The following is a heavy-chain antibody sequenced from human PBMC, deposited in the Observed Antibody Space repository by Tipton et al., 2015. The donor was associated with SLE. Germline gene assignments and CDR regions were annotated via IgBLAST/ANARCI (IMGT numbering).Heavy chain of an antibody. CDR3: ASTGTTKQGWFDP. V-gene: IGHV4-61*02. J-gene: IGHJ5*02. D-gene: IGHD1-7*01. CDR1: GGSISSSSYY. CDR2: IYTSGST. Sequence: TLSLTCTVSGGSISSSSYYWSWIRQPAGKGLEWIGRIYTSGSTNYNPSLKSRVTMSVDTSKNQFSLKLSSVTAADTAVYYCASTGTTKQGWFDPWGQGTLVTVSS.